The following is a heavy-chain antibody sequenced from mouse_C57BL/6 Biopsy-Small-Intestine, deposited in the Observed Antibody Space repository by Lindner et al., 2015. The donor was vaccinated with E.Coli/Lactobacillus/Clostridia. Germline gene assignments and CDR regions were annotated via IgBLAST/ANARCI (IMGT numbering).Heavy chain of an antibody. Sequence: VQLQESGTVLAGPGASVKMSCKTSGYTFTSYWMHWVKQRPGQGLEWIGTIYPGNSDTSYNQKFKGKAKLTAVTSASTAYMELSSLTNEDSAVYYCTRRGLLRYPYWYFDVWGTGTTVIVSS. V-gene: IGHV1-5*01. D-gene: IGHD1-1*01. CDR1: GYTFTSYW. CDR3: TRRGLLRYPYWYFDV. J-gene: IGHJ1*03. CDR2: IYPGNSDT.